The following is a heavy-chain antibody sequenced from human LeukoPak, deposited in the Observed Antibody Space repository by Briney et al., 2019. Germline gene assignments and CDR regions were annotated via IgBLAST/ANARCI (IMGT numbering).Heavy chain of an antibody. J-gene: IGHJ4*02. CDR3: ARDTVGDV. CDR2: ISRSSSPI. CDR1: GFTFSDYS. Sequence: GGSLRLSCAASGFTFSDYSMNWVRQAPGEGLKWISYISRSSSPIYYADSVKGRFTISRDNAKNSLSLQMNSLRDEDTGVFYCARDTVGDVWGQGTLVTVSS. V-gene: IGHV3-48*02.